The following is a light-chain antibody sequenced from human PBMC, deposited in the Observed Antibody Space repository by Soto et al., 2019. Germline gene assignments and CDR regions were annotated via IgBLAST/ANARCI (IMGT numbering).Light chain of an antibody. J-gene: IGLJ1*01. V-gene: IGLV1-40*01. Sequence: QSVLTQPPSVSGAPGQRVTISCSGSSSNIAAGYDVHWYQHLPGTAPTLLIYANNNRPSGVPDRFSGSKSDTSASLAITGLQAEDEADYYCQSYDTSLSGYVFGTGTKLTVL. CDR2: ANN. CDR1: SSNIAAGYD. CDR3: QSYDTSLSGYV.